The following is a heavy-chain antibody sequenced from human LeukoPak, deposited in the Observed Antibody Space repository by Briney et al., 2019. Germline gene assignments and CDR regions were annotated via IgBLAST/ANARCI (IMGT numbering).Heavy chain of an antibody. CDR3: ARTYNVRDSFDY. D-gene: IGHD5-24*01. J-gene: IGHJ4*02. Sequence: SVKVSCKASGGTFSSYAISWVRQAPGQGLEWMGIINPNGGSTSYAQMFQGRVTMTRDTSTSTVYMELYSLRSEDTAVFYCARTYNVRDSFDYWGQGTLVTVSS. CDR1: GGTFSSYA. V-gene: IGHV1-46*01. CDR2: INPNGGST.